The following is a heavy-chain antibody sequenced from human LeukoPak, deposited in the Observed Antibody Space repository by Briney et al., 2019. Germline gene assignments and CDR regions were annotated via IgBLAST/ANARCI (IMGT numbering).Heavy chain of an antibody. CDR2: INWDGCSK. J-gene: IGHJ3*02. CDR3: ARGGRAAAASNEGAAFDI. CDR1: GFTFGDYA. Sequence: GGSLRLSCAASGFTFGDYAMSWVRQAPGKGLEWVSHINWDGCSKGYADSVKGRFTISRDNGKNSLYLQMNSLRAEDTTFYYCARGGRAAAASNEGAAFDIWGQGTMVTVSS. D-gene: IGHD6-13*01. V-gene: IGHV3-20*04.